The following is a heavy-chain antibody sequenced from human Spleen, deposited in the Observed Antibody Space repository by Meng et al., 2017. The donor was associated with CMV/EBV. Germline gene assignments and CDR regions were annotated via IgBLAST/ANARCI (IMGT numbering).Heavy chain of an antibody. CDR1: GYTFTAHY. J-gene: IGHJ3*02. CDR3: AINRPYGSEIYFDAFAI. CDR2: IHPHRGDT. D-gene: IGHD3-10*01. V-gene: IGHV1-2*02. Sequence: VKVSCKASGYTFTAHYFHWVRQAPGQGLEWMGWIHPHRGDTNYAQQFQGRVTLTRDTSINTGYMELRSLRSDDTAVYYCAINRPYGSEIYFDAFAIWGQGTMVTVSS.